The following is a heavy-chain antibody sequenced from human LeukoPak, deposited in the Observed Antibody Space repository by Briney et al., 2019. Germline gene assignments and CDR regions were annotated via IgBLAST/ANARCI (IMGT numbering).Heavy chain of an antibody. Sequence: GASVKVSCKASGYTFTSYYMHWVRQAPGQGLEWMGIINPSGGSTSYAQKFQGRVTMTRDTSTSTVYMELSSLGSEDTAVYYCARDLTVPLPWGPTKGMDYFDYWGQGTLVTVSS. J-gene: IGHJ4*02. D-gene: IGHD2-21*02. CDR2: INPSGGST. CDR3: ARDLTVPLPWGPTKGMDYFDY. CDR1: GYTFTSYY. V-gene: IGHV1-46*01.